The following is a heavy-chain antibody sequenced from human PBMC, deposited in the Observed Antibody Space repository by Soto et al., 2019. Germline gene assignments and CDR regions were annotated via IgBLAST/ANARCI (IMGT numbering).Heavy chain of an antibody. D-gene: IGHD5-18*01. CDR1: GGSISSYY. CDR2: IYYSGST. J-gene: IGHJ5*02. V-gene: IGHV4-59*01. CDR3: ARRYSYGYWFDP. Sequence: TVSLTCTVSGGSISSYYWSWIRQPPGKGLEWIGYIYYSGSTNYNPSLKSRVTISVDTSKNQFSLKLSSVTAADTAVYYCARRYSYGYWFDPWGQGTLVTVSS.